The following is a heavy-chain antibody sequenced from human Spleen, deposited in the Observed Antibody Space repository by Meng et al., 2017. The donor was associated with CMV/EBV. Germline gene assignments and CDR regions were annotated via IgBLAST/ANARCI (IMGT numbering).Heavy chain of an antibody. CDR1: GFSLSTSGVG. D-gene: IGHD2-15*01. J-gene: IGHJ4*02. Sequence: QITLKESGPTLVKPTQPRTLTCTFSGFSLSTSGVGVGWIRQPPGKALEWLALIYWDDDKRYSPSLKSRLTITKDTSKNQVVLTMTNMDPVDTATYYCAHRRVGAAYFDYWGQGTLVTVSS. V-gene: IGHV2-5*02. CDR3: AHRRVGAAYFDY. CDR2: IYWDDDK.